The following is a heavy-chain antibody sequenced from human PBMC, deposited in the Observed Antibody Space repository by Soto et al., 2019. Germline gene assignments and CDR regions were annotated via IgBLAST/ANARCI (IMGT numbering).Heavy chain of an antibody. V-gene: IGHV4-34*01. CDR3: ARGGIAARSRRYFDY. Sequence: PSETLSLTCAVYGGSFSGYYWSWIRQPPGKGLEWIGEINHSGSTNYNPSLKSRVPISVDTSKNQFSLKLSSVTAADTAVYYCARGGIAARSRRYFDYWGQGTLVTVSS. J-gene: IGHJ4*02. D-gene: IGHD6-6*01. CDR1: GGSFSGYY. CDR2: INHSGST.